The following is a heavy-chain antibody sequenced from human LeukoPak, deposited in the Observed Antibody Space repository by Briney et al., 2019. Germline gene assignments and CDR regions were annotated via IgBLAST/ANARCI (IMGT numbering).Heavy chain of an antibody. Sequence: EPSETLSLTCTVSGASISSYYYIWIRQTAGRGLEWIGRLYISGSTHYNPSLRSRVAISVDTSKNQLSLKLSSVPAADTAVYFCARDLSGSLYFDYWGQGVLVTVSS. D-gene: IGHD3-10*01. V-gene: IGHV4-4*07. J-gene: IGHJ4*02. CDR2: LYISGST. CDR1: GASISSYY. CDR3: ARDLSGSLYFDY.